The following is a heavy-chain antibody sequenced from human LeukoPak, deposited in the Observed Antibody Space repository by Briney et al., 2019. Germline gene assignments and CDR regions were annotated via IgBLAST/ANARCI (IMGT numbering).Heavy chain of an antibody. CDR2: ISGDGGST. Sequence: RGSLRVSCAHPVYTSFVSTIYTGCQAPGKGLEWVSLISGDGGSTYYADSVKGRFTISRDNSKNSLYLQMNSLRTEDTALYYCAKDYWIGGWGQGTLVTVSS. CDR1: VYTSFVST. CDR3: AKDYWIGG. V-gene: IGHV3-43*02. J-gene: IGHJ5*02.